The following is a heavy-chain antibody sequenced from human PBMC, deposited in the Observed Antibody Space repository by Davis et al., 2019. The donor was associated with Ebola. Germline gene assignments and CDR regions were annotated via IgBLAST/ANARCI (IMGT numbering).Heavy chain of an antibody. V-gene: IGHV1-2*06. CDR2: IDPNTGGT. D-gene: IGHD1-7*01. Sequence: AASVKVSCKASGYTFTGYYIHWVRQARGQGLEWMGRIDPNTGGTKYAQKFQGRVTLTRDTSINTAYMELTRLTSDDTAIYYCAREGLFKWNYDHWGQGTLVTVSS. J-gene: IGHJ5*02. CDR3: AREGLFKWNYDH. CDR1: GYTFTGYY.